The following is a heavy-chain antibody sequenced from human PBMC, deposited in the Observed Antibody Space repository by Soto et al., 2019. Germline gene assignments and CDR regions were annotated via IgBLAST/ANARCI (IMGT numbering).Heavy chain of an antibody. CDR3: ARDPFYSGTNLQVGYFDS. J-gene: IGHJ4*02. CDR2: INPSNDNT. Sequence: ASVKVSCKASNYPFSSFGISWMRQAPGQGLEWMAWINPSNDNTNYAQSLQGRVTLTTDTSTSTAYMELRSLRSDDTAVYYCARDPFYSGTNLQVGYFDSWGQGTLVTVSS. D-gene: IGHD1-26*01. V-gene: IGHV1-18*01. CDR1: NYPFSSFG.